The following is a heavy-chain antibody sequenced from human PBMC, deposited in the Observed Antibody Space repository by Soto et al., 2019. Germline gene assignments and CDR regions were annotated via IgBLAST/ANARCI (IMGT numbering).Heavy chain of an antibody. V-gene: IGHV3-23*01. CDR1: GFTFSTYA. Sequence: EVQLLESGGGLVQPGGSLRLSCAASGFTFSTYAMSWARQAPGKGLELVSAISDNGVYTYYADSVKGRFTLSRDNSKSTVYLQMNSLRAEDTAVYYCARLFQSSSSVWSQGTLVTVST. J-gene: IGHJ4*02. CDR2: ISDNGVYT. D-gene: IGHD6-6*01. CDR3: ARLFQSSSSV.